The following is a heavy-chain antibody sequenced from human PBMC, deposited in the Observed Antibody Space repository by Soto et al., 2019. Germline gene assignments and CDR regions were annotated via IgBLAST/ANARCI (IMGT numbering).Heavy chain of an antibody. CDR1: GGSISSSNW. CDR2: IYHSGST. V-gene: IGHV4-4*02. Sequence: PSETLSLTCAVSGGSISSSNWWSWFRQPTGKGLQWIGEIYHSGSTNYNPSLKSRVTISVDKSKNQFSLKQSSLTAADPSVYHCARVMGLYSSSGEGYHYGMDVWRKGHTVTVSS. CDR3: ARVMGLYSSSGEGYHYGMDV. J-gene: IGHJ6*04. D-gene: IGHD6-6*01.